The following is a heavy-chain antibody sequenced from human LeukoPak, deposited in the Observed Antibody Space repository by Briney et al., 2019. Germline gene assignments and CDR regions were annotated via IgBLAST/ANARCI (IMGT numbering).Heavy chain of an antibody. Sequence: ASVKVSCKASGYTFTSNAIVGVRQAPGKGLEYMRWNFNGNTNYAQKFQGRLTLTADTSTTTAYMELRSLRADDTAVYYCARGNWGHFDYWGQGTLVTVPS. J-gene: IGHJ4*02. D-gene: IGHD7-27*01. V-gene: IGHV1-18*01. CDR1: GYTFTSNA. CDR2: NFNGNT. CDR3: ARGNWGHFDY.